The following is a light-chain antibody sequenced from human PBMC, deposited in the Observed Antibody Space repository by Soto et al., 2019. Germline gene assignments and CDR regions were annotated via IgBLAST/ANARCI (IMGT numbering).Light chain of an antibody. Sequence: EVVLTQSPGTLSLSPGERATLSCRASQSVSSSLAWYQQKPGRAPRLLIHAASSRATGIPDRFSGSGSGTDFTLTISRLEPEDFAVYYCQHYGSSLWTFGQGTNVDIK. J-gene: IGKJ1*01. V-gene: IGKV3-20*01. CDR3: QHYGSSLWT. CDR1: QSVSSS. CDR2: AAS.